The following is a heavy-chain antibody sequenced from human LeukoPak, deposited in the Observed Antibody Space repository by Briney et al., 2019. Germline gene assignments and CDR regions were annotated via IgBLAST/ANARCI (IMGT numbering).Heavy chain of an antibody. D-gene: IGHD3-10*01. V-gene: IGHV3-48*01. CDR2: ISSSSSTI. CDR3: AKDFGVTSSVSFDY. Sequence: GGSLRLSCAASGFTFSSYRMNWVRQAPGKGLEWVSYISSSSSTIYYADSVKGRFTISRDNAKNTLYLQMNSLRAEDTAVYYCAKDFGVTSSVSFDYWGQGTLVTVSS. CDR1: GFTFSSYR. J-gene: IGHJ4*02.